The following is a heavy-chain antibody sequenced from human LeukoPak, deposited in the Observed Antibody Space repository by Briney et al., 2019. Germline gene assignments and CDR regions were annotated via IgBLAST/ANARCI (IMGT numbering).Heavy chain of an antibody. Sequence: ASVKVSCKASGYTFTGYYMHWVRQAPGQGLEWMGWINPNSGGTNYAQKFQGRVTMTRDTSISTAYMELSRLRSDDTAVYYCARSYSSSWYDFDYWGQGTLVTVSS. CDR2: INPNSGGT. CDR1: GYTFTGYY. J-gene: IGHJ4*02. CDR3: ARSYSSSWYDFDY. V-gene: IGHV1-2*02. D-gene: IGHD6-13*01.